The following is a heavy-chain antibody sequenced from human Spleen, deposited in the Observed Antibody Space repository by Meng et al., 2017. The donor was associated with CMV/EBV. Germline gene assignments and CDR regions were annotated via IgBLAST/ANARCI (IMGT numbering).Heavy chain of an antibody. Sequence: FTFSSYTIHWVRQAPGKGLEWVAVISFDGSNKYYADSVKGRFTISRDNSKNTLYLQMNSLRAEDTAVYYCARGWLSVAYCGDDCGFGPWGQGTLVTVSS. CDR1: FTFSSYT. V-gene: IGHV3-30*04. CDR2: ISFDGSNK. J-gene: IGHJ5*02. D-gene: IGHD2-21*01. CDR3: ARGWLSVAYCGDDCGFGP.